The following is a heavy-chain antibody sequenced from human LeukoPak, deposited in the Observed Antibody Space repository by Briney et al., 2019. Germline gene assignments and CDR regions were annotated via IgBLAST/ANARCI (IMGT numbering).Heavy chain of an antibody. CDR1: GDSIRSHY. Sequence: PSETLSLNCTVSGDSIRSHYWSWIGQPPGKGLEGLGYIYYTGTTNSNPSLRSRVSISVDTSKNQFSLNLSSVTAADTAVYFCARDRGDGYNWDGFDIWGQGTLVTVSS. V-gene: IGHV4-59*11. CDR3: ARDRGDGYNWDGFDI. CDR2: IYYTGTT. D-gene: IGHD5-24*01. J-gene: IGHJ3*02.